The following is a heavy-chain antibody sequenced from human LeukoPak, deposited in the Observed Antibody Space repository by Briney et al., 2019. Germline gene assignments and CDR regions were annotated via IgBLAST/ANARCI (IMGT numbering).Heavy chain of an antibody. CDR3: SKDPPISAAGPRYSDR. D-gene: IGHD6-13*01. J-gene: IGHJ4*02. CDR1: GFTFSSYA. Sequence: GGSLRLSGAASGFTFSSYAMSWVRQAPGKGLEWVSTINSGGNTYYADSMKGRFTISRDNSKNTLFLQMNSLRVEDTGVYYCSKDPPISAAGPRYSDRWGQGTLVTVSS. CDR2: INSGGNT. V-gene: IGHV3-23*01.